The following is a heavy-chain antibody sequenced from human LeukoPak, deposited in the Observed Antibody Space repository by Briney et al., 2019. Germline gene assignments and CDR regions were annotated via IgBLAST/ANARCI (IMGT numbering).Heavy chain of an antibody. CDR3: AKGSRYYGSGSYPDY. CDR1: GFTFSSYG. V-gene: IGHV3-30*02. D-gene: IGHD3-10*01. Sequence: PGGSLRLSCAASGFTFSSYGMHWVRHAPGKGLELVAFIRYDGSNKYYADSVKGRFTISRDNSKNTLYLQMNSLRAEDTAVYYCAKGSRYYGSGSYPDYWGQGTLVTVSS. J-gene: IGHJ4*02. CDR2: IRYDGSNK.